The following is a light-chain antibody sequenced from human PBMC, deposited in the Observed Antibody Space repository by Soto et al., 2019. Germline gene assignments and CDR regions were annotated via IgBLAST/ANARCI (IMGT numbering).Light chain of an antibody. CDR3: QQANSFPPLS. J-gene: IGKJ4*01. Sequence: DIQMTQSPSSVSASVGDRVTITCRASQGISRWLAWYQQKPGQAHKLLIYAASTLQSGVPSRFSGSGSGTDFTLTISSLQPEDFATYYCQQANSFPPLSFGGGTKVDIK. CDR2: AAS. V-gene: IGKV1-12*01. CDR1: QGISRW.